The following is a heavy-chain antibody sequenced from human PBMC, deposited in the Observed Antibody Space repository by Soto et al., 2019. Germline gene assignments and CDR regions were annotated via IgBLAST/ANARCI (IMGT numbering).Heavy chain of an antibody. CDR2: VWYDGST. V-gene: IGHV4-59*01. D-gene: IGHD4-17*01. CDR3: ARLTWADYGGIFDP. CDR1: GGSIRGYY. J-gene: IGHJ5*02. Sequence: PSETLSLTCTASGGSIRGYYWSCIRQPPGKGLEWIGYVWYDGSTNYNPSLKSRVTISLDTSKNQFSLKLSSVTAADTAVYYCARLTWADYGGIFDPWGQGTLVTVSS.